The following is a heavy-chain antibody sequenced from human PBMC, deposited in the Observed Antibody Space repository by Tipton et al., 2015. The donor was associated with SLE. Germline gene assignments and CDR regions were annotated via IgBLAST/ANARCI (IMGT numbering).Heavy chain of an antibody. Sequence: TLSLTCSVSGDSMSSSSHYWGWIRQSPGKGLEWIGSIYYSGSTYYNPSLKSRVTIFVDTSKNQFSLKLSSVTAADTAVYFCAREIIPTRPHDYWGQGSLVTVSS. D-gene: IGHD6-6*01. CDR3: AREIIPTRPHDY. CDR2: IYYSGST. V-gene: IGHV4-39*07. J-gene: IGHJ4*02. CDR1: GDSMSSSSHY.